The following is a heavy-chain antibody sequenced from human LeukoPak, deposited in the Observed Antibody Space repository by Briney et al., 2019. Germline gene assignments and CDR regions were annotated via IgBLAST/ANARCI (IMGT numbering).Heavy chain of an antibody. V-gene: IGHV1-2*02. CDR2: INPNSGGT. CDR3: AGSHYYYYGMDV. J-gene: IGHJ6*02. CDR1: GYTFTGYY. Sequence: ASVKVSCKASGYTFTGYYMHWVRQAPGQGLEWMGWINPNSGGTNYAQKFQGRVTMTRDTSISTAYMELSRLRSDDTAVYYCAGSHYYYYGMDVWGQGTTVTVSS.